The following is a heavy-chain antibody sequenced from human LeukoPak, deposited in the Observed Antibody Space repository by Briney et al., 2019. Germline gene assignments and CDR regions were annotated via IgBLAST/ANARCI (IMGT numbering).Heavy chain of an antibody. CDR2: IRYDGSNK. J-gene: IGHJ5*02. CDR3: AKDDCSSTSCTFGWFDP. D-gene: IGHD2-2*01. CDR1: GFTFSSYG. Sequence: GRSLRLSCAASGFTFSSYGMHWVRQAPGKGLEWVAFIRYDGSNKYYADSVKGRFTISRDNSKNTLYLQMNSLRAEDTAVYYCAKDDCSSTSCTFGWFDPWGQGTLVTVSS. V-gene: IGHV3-30*02.